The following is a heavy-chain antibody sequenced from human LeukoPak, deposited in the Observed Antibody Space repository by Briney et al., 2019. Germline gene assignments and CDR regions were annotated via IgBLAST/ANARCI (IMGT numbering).Heavy chain of an antibody. CDR1: GFTFSGYA. CDR3: AKGDYGDYSTNDY. J-gene: IGHJ4*02. Sequence: GGSLRLSCAASGFTFSGYAMSWVRQAPGKGLEWVSAISGSGGSTYYADSVKGRFTISRDNSKNTLYLQMNSLRAEDTAVYYCAKGDYGDYSTNDYWGQGTLVTVSS. D-gene: IGHD4-17*01. CDR2: ISGSGGST. V-gene: IGHV3-23*01.